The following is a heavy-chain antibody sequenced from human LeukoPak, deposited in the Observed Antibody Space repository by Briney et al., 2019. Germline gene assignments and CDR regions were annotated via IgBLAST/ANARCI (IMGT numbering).Heavy chain of an antibody. CDR1: GFTFSSYG. D-gene: IGHD5-18*01. Sequence: GGSLRLSCAASGFTFSSYGMHWVRQAPGKGLEWVAVISYDGSNKYYADSVKGRFTISRDNSKNTMYLQRNSRRAEETAVYYCGKGKEQLWFAYWGQGTLVTVSS. J-gene: IGHJ4*02. CDR2: ISYDGSNK. V-gene: IGHV3-30*18. CDR3: GKGKEQLWFAY.